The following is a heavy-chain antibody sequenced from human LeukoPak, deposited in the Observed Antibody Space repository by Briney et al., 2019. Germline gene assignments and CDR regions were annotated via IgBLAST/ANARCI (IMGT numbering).Heavy chain of an antibody. D-gene: IGHD6-25*01. CDR3: ARGSGPPGYYYYMDV. Sequence: ASVKVSCKASGGTFSSYAISWVRQAPGQGLEWMGGIIPIFGTANYAQKFQGRVTITADESTSTAYMELSSLRSEDTAVYYCARGSGPPGYYYYMDVWGKGTTVTVSS. V-gene: IGHV1-69*13. J-gene: IGHJ6*03. CDR1: GGTFSSYA. CDR2: IIPIFGTA.